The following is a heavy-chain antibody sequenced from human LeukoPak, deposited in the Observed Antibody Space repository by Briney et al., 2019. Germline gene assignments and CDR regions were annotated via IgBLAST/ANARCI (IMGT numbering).Heavy chain of an antibody. CDR3: ASSITAADWFFHL. CDR2: IYSSEST. V-gene: IGHV4-4*07. CDR1: GGSISPYY. J-gene: IGHJ2*01. D-gene: IGHD6-13*01. Sequence: SETLSLTCTFSGGSISPYYGSWIRQPAAKGLELLGRIYSSESTHYNPSLKSRVTMSVDTSKNQFSLKQNSVTAADTAVYYCASSITAADWFFHLWGRGTLVTVSS.